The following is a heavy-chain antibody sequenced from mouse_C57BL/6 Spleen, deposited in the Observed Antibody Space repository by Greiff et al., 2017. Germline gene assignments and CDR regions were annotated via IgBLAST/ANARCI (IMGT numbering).Heavy chain of an antibody. D-gene: IGHD1-1*01. CDR2: IYPGGGYT. CDR1: GYTFTNYW. V-gene: IGHV1-63*01. Sequence: QVQLQQSGAELVRPGTSVKMSCKASGYTFTNYWIGWAKQRPGHGLEWIGDIYPGGGYTNYNEKFKGKATLTADKSSSTASMQFSSLTSEDSAIYYCARSELRYYFDYWGQGTTLTVSS. J-gene: IGHJ2*01. CDR3: ARSELRYYFDY.